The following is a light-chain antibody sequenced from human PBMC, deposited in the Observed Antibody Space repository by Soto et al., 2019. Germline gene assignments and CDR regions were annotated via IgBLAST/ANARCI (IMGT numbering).Light chain of an antibody. CDR1: QTISSW. CDR3: HQYKSYSQWT. J-gene: IGKJ1*01. Sequence: IPLTQSPSTLSASVGDRVTIPCRASQTISSWLAWYQHKPGKAPNLLIYDASTLESGVPSRFSGSASGTEFTLTISSLQPDDFATYYCHQYKSYSQWTFGQGTKVDIK. CDR2: DAS. V-gene: IGKV1-5*01.